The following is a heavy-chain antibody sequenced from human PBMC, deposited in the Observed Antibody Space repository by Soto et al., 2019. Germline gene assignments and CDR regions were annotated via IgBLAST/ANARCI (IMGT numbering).Heavy chain of an antibody. D-gene: IGHD3-16*02. CDR2: ISSSSTTI. CDR1: GFTFSTYS. Sequence: EVQLVESGGGLVQPGGSLRLSCAASGFTFSTYSMNWVRQAPGKGLEWVSYISSSSTTIYYADSVKGRFTISRDNAKNSLYLQMNSLRAEDTAVYYCASPSGDYIWGNYRYFFDYWGQGTLVTVSS. J-gene: IGHJ4*02. CDR3: ASPSGDYIWGNYRYFFDY. V-gene: IGHV3-48*01.